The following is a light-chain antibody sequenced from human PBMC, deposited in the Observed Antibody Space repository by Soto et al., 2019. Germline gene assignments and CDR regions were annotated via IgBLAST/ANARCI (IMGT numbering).Light chain of an antibody. Sequence: QSALAQPPSVSWSPGQSITISCTGTTSDVGAYIFVSWYQQYPGKAPKLMIYDITNRPSGVSNRFSGSKPGNTASLTISGLQAEDEADYYCVSFTTSKSYVFGTGTKVTVL. J-gene: IGLJ1*01. CDR1: TSDVGAYIF. CDR2: DIT. CDR3: VSFTTSKSYV. V-gene: IGLV2-14*01.